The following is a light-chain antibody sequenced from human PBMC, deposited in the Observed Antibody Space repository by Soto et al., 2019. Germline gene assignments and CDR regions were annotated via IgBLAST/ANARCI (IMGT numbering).Light chain of an antibody. CDR3: RSYTSSSTPWV. CDR1: SSDVGGYNY. CDR2: DVS. V-gene: IGLV2-14*01. J-gene: IGLJ3*02. Sequence: QSALTQPASVSGSPGQSITISCTGTSSDVGGYNYVSWYQQHPGKAPKLMIYDVSNRPSGVSNRFSGSKSGNTASLTISGIQAEDEADYYCRSYTSSSTPWVFGGGTKLTVL.